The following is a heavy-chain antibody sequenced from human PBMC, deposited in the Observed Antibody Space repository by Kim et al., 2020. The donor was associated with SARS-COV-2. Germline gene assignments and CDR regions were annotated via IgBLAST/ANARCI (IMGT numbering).Heavy chain of an antibody. D-gene: IGHD1-26*01. CDR3: AKGRELLPPYYYYGMDV. Sequence: VKGRFTISRDNSENTLYLQMSSLGAEDTAVYYCAKGRELLPPYYYYGMDVWGQGTTVTVSS. V-gene: IGHV3-23*01. J-gene: IGHJ6*02.